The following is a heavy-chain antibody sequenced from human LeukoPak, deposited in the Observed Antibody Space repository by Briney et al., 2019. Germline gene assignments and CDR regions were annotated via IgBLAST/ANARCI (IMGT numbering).Heavy chain of an antibody. J-gene: IGHJ6*03. CDR1: GYTFTSYD. CDR2: MNPNSGNT. CDR3: ARAYCSGGSCRKNDYYYYMDV. D-gene: IGHD2-15*01. Sequence: ASVKVSCKASGYTFTSYDINWVRQATGQGLEWMGWMNPNSGNTGYAQKFQGRVTMTRDMSTSTVYMELSSLRSEDTAVYYCARAYCSGGSCRKNDYYYYMDVWGKGTTVTVSS. V-gene: IGHV1-8*02.